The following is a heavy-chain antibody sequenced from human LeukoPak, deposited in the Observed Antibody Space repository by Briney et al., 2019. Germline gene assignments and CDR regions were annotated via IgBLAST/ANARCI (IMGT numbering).Heavy chain of an antibody. V-gene: IGHV1-2*02. J-gene: IGHJ4*02. Sequence: ASVKVSCKASGYTFTGYYMHWVRQAPGQGLAWMGWINPNSGGTNYAQKFQVRVTMTRDTSISTAYMELSRLRSDDTAVYYCARLSSWELGGYYFDYWGQGTLVTVSS. D-gene: IGHD1-26*01. CDR2: INPNSGGT. CDR1: GYTFTGYY. CDR3: ARLSSWELGGYYFDY.